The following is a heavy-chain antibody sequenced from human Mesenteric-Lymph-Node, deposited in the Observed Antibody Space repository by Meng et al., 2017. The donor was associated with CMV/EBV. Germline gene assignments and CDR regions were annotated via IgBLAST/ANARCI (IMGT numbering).Heavy chain of an antibody. D-gene: IGHD5-18*01. V-gene: IGHV4-34*12. Sequence: SETLSLTCAVYGGSFSGYYWSWIRQPPGKGLEWIGEFILGGSANYNPSLKNRVTISLDASKSQFSLRLSSVTAADTALYYCAAVDTGSVGWFDPWGQGTVVTVSS. CDR2: FILGGSA. CDR1: GGSFSGYY. CDR3: AAVDTGSVGWFDP. J-gene: IGHJ5*02.